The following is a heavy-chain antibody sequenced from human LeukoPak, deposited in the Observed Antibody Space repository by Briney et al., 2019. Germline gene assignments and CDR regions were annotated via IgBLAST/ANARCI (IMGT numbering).Heavy chain of an antibody. J-gene: IGHJ4*02. CDR2: IYYSGST. Sequence: SEALSLTCTVSGASISSYYWSWIRQPPGKGLGWIGSIYYSGSTNYNPSLKSRVTISVDTSKNQFSLKLSSVTAADTAVYYCARHGSRISWFGVDYWGQGTLVTVSS. V-gene: IGHV4-59*08. CDR3: ARHGSRISWFGVDY. CDR1: GASISSYY. D-gene: IGHD3-10*01.